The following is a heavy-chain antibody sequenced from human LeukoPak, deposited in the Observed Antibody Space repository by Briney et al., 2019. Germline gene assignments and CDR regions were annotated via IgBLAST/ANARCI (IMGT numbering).Heavy chain of an antibody. CDR2: INHSGST. J-gene: IGHJ6*03. D-gene: IGHD2-2*01. CDR3: ARGGYCSSTSCFYYYYYYMDV. CDR1: GGSFSGYY. Sequence: SATLSLTCAVYGGSFSGYYWSWIRQPPGKGLEWIGEINHSGSTNYNPSLKSRVTISVDTSKNQFSLKLSSVTAADTAVYYCARGGYCSSTSCFYYYYYYMDVWGKGTTVTVSS. V-gene: IGHV4-34*01.